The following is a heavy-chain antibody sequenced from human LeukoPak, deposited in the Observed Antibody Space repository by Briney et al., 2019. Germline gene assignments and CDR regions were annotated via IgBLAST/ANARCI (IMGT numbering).Heavy chain of an antibody. Sequence: GASVKVSCKASGYTFINYGVSWVRQAPGQGLEWMGWISPYNGNTDDAQKFQGRVTMTTDTSTSIAYMELRSLRSDDTAVYFCARDLNGGWFGPWGQGTLVTVSS. CDR1: GYTFINYG. J-gene: IGHJ5*02. D-gene: IGHD3-10*01. CDR2: ISPYNGNT. CDR3: ARDLNGGWFGP. V-gene: IGHV1-18*01.